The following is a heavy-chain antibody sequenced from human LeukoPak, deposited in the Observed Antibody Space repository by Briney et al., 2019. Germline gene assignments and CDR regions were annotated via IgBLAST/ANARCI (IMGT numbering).Heavy chain of an antibody. CDR1: GFTFSSYG. J-gene: IGHJ4*02. CDR3: AKDRNYADRGSHFDY. V-gene: IGHV3-30*18. D-gene: IGHD4-17*01. Sequence: GGSLRLSCAASGFTFSSYGMHWVRQAPGKGLEWVAVISYDGSNKYYADSVKGRFTISRDNSKNTLYLQMNSLRAEDTAVYYCAKDRNYADRGSHFDYWGQGTLVTVSS. CDR2: ISYDGSNK.